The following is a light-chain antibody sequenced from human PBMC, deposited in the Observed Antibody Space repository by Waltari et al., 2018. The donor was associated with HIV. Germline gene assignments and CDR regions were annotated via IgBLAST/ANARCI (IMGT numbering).Light chain of an antibody. Sequence: DLQMTQSPSSLSASVGDSVTITCQASQDISQSLGWYQQNPGKAPKLLIHGTSRLGSGGPSRFSGSGAGSEYALTISSLQPDDSATYYCQQYYSTPWTFGQGTKVEIK. CDR2: GTS. CDR1: QDISQS. CDR3: QQYYSTPWT. J-gene: IGKJ1*01. V-gene: IGKV1-NL1*01.